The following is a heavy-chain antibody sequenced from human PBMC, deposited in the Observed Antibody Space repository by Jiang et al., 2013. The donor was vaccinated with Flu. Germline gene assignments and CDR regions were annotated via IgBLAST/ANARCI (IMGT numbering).Heavy chain of an antibody. CDR1: GFTFNNAW. V-gene: IGHV3-15*07. CDR2: IKSKIDGGTT. J-gene: IGHJ4*02. D-gene: IGHD1-1*01. CDR3: STRIGTTRAGFDY. Sequence: VQLVESGGGLVKPGGSLRLSCAASGFTFNNAWMNWVRQAPGKGLEWVGRIKSKIDGGTTNYATPVNGRFTISRDDSKNTLYLQMNSLKTEDTAVYYCSTRIGTTRAGFDYWGQGTLVTVSS.